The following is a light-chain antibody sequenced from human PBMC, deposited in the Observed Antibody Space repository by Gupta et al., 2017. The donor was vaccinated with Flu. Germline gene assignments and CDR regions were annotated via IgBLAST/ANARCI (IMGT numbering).Light chain of an antibody. CDR1: QSVGSF. Sequence: PASLSLSPGDSAPRSCSASQSVGSFLAWYQQKPGQAPRLLIYDASNRATGIPGRFSGSGSGTDFTLTISSLEPEDFALYYCQQRSNWPLTFGGGTKVEIK. CDR2: DAS. J-gene: IGKJ4*01. CDR3: QQRSNWPLT. V-gene: IGKV3-11*01.